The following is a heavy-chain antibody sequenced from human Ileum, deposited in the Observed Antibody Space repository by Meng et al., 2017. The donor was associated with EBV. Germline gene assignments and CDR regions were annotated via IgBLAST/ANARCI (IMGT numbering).Heavy chain of an antibody. CDR1: GGYISSSNW. Sequence: QVQPQESGPGLVKPSGTLSLTCAGSGGYISSSNWWSWVRQAPGKGLEWIGEIHHNESTNYNPSLKSRVTISVDKSKNQFSLKLSSVTAADTAVYYCARESYSDSSGYYSLDYWGQGSLVTVSS. CDR3: ARESYSDSSGYYSLDY. CDR2: IHHNEST. D-gene: IGHD3-22*01. J-gene: IGHJ4*02. V-gene: IGHV4-4*02.